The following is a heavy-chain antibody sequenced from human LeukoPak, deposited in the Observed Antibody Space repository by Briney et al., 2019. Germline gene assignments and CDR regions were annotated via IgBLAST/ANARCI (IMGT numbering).Heavy chain of an antibody. CDR3: TRVGLTYGDFDY. Sequence: ASVKVSCKASGYTFTDYYMHWVRQAPGQGLEWMGWINPNSGATNYAQTFQGRVTMTRDTSSSATYMDLSRPTTDDTAFYYCTRVGLTYGDFDYWGQGTLVTVSS. D-gene: IGHD3-10*01. CDR1: GYTFTDYY. J-gene: IGHJ4*02. CDR2: INPNSGAT. V-gene: IGHV1-2*02.